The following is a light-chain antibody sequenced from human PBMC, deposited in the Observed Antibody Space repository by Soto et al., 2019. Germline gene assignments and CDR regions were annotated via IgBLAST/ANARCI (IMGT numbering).Light chain of an antibody. CDR2: AAS. CDR1: ESIDNW. Sequence: DIQMTQYPSTLCASVGDTVTITCRASESIDNWLAWYKQKPGKAPKLLIFAASTLVRGVPSRLRGRGSGTEFTLTISSMKADDYATFYCQQYHNDWTFGQGTKVDIK. CDR3: QQYHNDWT. V-gene: IGKV1-5*01. J-gene: IGKJ1*01.